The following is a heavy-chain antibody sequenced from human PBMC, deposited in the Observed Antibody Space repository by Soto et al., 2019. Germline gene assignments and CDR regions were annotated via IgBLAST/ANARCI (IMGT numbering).Heavy chain of an antibody. V-gene: IGHV3-23*01. Sequence: GGSLRLSCLASGFTFSDFAMTWVRHVPGRGLEWVASLDGAGGSTYYAESVRGRFSISRDNSQNTLFLQMKRLTVDDTVIYYCAAPRDEYGSGVSWFTYGMDTWGQGTTVTVSS. CDR1: GFTFSDFA. J-gene: IGHJ6*02. D-gene: IGHD3-10*01. CDR3: AAPRDEYGSGVSWFTYGMDT. CDR2: LDGAGGST.